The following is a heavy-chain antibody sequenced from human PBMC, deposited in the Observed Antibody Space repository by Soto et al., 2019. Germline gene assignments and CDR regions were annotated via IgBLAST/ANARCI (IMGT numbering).Heavy chain of an antibody. CDR2: FYYSGSP. J-gene: IGHJ4*02. V-gene: IGHV4-59*12. CDR1: GGSINTYY. CDR3: AREGYYDSSGYYLSY. D-gene: IGHD3-22*01. Sequence: SETLSLTCTVTGGSINTYYWSWIRQPPGKGLEWIGYFYYSGSPNYNPSLKSRVTISADTSKNQFSLKLSSVTAADTAVYYCAREGYYDSSGYYLSYWGQGTLVT.